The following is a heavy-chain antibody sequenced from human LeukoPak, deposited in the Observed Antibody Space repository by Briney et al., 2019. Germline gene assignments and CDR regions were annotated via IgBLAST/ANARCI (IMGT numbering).Heavy chain of an antibody. CDR3: AEIDSNDDTYYYDSSGYYPDY. V-gene: IGHV3-30*02. D-gene: IGHD3-22*01. CDR1: GFTFSSYG. CDR2: IRYDGSNK. Sequence: GGSLRLSCAASGFTFSSYGMHWVRQAPGKGLEWVAFIRYDGSNKYYADSVKGRFTISRDNSKNTLYLQMNSLRAEDTAVYYCAEIDSNDDTYYYDSSGYYPDYWGQGTLVTVSS. J-gene: IGHJ4*02.